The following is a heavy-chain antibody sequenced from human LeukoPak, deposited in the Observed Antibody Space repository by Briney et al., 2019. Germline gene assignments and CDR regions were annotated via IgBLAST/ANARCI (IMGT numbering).Heavy chain of an antibody. J-gene: IGHJ3*02. Sequence: GGSLTLSCAASGFLFSTYWMHWVRQVPGKGLVWVARINSDGSSTSYADSVKGRFSISRDNDKHPLYLQMTSLRAKDTAVYYCAGPNYSDSTGYYEDPFDIWGQGAMVTVSS. CDR1: GFLFSTYW. CDR2: INSDGSST. V-gene: IGHV3-74*01. CDR3: AGPNYSDSTGYYEDPFDI. D-gene: IGHD3-22*01.